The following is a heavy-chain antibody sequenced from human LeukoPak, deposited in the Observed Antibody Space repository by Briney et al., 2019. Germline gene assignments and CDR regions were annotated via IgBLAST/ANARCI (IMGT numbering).Heavy chain of an antibody. D-gene: IGHD1-26*01. Sequence: GRSLRLSCAASGFTFSSYTMHWVRQAPGKGLEWVAVMSYDGSNEFYADSVKGRFTISRDNSKNTLYLQMNSLRAEDTAVYYCAKDLSGSKRDNWFDPWGQGTLVTVSS. CDR3: AKDLSGSKRDNWFDP. CDR1: GFTFSSYT. J-gene: IGHJ5*02. V-gene: IGHV3-30-3*01. CDR2: MSYDGSNE.